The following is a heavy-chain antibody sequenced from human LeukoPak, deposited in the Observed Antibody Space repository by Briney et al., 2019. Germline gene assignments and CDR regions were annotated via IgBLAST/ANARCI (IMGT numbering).Heavy chain of an antibody. V-gene: IGHV5-10-1*01. CDR1: GYSFTSYW. CDR2: INPSDSYT. CDR3: ASSRPLVMVIKEYFYGMDV. Sequence: GPPLQISSKASGYSFTSYWITWVRQMPGKGLEWMGTINPSDSYTNYSPSFQGHVTISADKSIRTAYLKWSSLEASDTAMYYCASSRPLVMVIKEYFYGMDVWGQGTTVTVSS. J-gene: IGHJ6*02. D-gene: IGHD3-22*01.